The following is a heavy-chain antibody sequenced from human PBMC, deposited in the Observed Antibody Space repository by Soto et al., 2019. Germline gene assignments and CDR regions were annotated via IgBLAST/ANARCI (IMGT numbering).Heavy chain of an antibody. CDR3: ARLPGVRGVFDGFNV. CDR2: IYPGDSDT. J-gene: IGHJ3*01. V-gene: IGHV5-51*01. CDR1: GYSFAGYW. Sequence: GESLKISCKGSGYSFAGYWIGWVRQMPGKGLDWMGVIYPGDSDTRYSPSFHGQVTISADKSTSTAYLQWSSLKASDTAMYFCARLPGVRGVFDGFNVWGQGTMVTVS. D-gene: IGHD3-10*01.